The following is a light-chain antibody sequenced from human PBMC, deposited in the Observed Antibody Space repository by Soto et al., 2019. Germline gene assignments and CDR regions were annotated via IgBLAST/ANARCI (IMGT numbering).Light chain of an antibody. CDR2: DAS. V-gene: IGKV1-33*01. CDR3: QYYDEMTPFT. Sequence: DIQLTQSSSSLSATLRDRVTITCQASQDIADHINWYLQRVGKAPELLIYDASALEIGVPDRFSGSGFGTHFTLTIRSLQPEVVGTYFCQYYDEMTPFTFGPGTRV. J-gene: IGKJ3*01. CDR1: QDIADH.